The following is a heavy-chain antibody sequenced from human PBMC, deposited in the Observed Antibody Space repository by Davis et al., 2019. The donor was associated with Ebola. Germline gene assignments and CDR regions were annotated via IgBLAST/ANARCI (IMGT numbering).Heavy chain of an antibody. D-gene: IGHD4-11*01. Sequence: ASVKVSCKASGYTFTGYYMHWVRQAPGQGLEWMGWINPNSGGTNYAQKFQGWVTMTRDTSISTTYMELSRLRSDDTAVYYCARGETTVTTAWFDPWGQGTLVTVSS. CDR1: GYTFTGYY. CDR2: INPNSGGT. V-gene: IGHV1-2*04. CDR3: ARGETTVTTAWFDP. J-gene: IGHJ5*02.